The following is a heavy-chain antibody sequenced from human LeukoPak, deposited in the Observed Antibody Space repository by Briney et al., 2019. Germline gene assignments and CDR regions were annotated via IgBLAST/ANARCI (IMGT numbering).Heavy chain of an antibody. CDR1: GGSISSYY. Sequence: PSETLSLTCTVSGGSISSYYWSWIRQPPGKGLEWIGYIYYSGSTNYNPSLKSRVTISVDTSKNQFSLKLSSVTAADTAVYYCARGITMVRGAFDFWGQGTLVTVSS. CDR3: ARGITMVRGAFDF. D-gene: IGHD3-10*01. J-gene: IGHJ4*02. V-gene: IGHV4-59*01. CDR2: IYYSGST.